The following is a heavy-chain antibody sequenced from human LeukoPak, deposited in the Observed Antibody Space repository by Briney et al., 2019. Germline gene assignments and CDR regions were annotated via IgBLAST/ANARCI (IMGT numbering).Heavy chain of an antibody. Sequence: SETLSLTCTVSGGSVSSGSYYWSWIRQPPGKGLEWIGYIYYSGSTNYNPSLKSRVTISVDTSKNQFSLKLSSVTAADTAVYYCARGNAGDYWGQGTLVTVSS. D-gene: IGHD1-1*01. V-gene: IGHV4-61*01. CDR1: GGSVSSGSYY. CDR3: ARGNAGDY. J-gene: IGHJ4*02. CDR2: IYYSGST.